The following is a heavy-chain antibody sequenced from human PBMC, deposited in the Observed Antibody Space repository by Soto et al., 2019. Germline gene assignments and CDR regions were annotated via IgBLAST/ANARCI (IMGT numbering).Heavy chain of an antibody. D-gene: IGHD3-10*01. CDR1: GVSISSGNW. Sequence: NPSETLSLTCAVSGVSISSGNWWTWVRQTPQRGLEYIGEIFHDGTANYYPSFERRVAIPVDTSKNQFSLKLTSVTAADTAIYFCARLVYDTRLNYMYFDFWGQGALVTVSS. CDR2: IFHDGTA. J-gene: IGHJ4*02. CDR3: ARLVYDTRLNYMYFDF. V-gene: IGHV4-4*02.